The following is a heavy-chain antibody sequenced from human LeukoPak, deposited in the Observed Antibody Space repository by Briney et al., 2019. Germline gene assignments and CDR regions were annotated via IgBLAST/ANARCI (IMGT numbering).Heavy chain of an antibody. J-gene: IGHJ4*02. D-gene: IGHD1/OR15-1a*01. CDR2: ISGGGGST. CDR3: AKASRIIGTIDY. V-gene: IGHV3-23*01. CDR1: GFTFSSYA. Sequence: KPGGSLRLSCAASGFTFSSYAMSWVRQAPGKGLEWVSAISGGGGSTNYADSVKGRFTVSRDNSKNTLYLLLNSLRAEETAVYYCAKASRIIGTIDYWGQGTLVTVSS.